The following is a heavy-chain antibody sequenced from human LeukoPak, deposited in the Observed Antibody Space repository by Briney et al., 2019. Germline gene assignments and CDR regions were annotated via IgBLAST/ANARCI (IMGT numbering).Heavy chain of an antibody. Sequence: GGSLRLSCAASGFSFDDYAMHWVRQAPGKGLEWVSLISGDGGGTYYADSVKGRFTISRDNSINSLYLQMNSLRTEDTALYYCAKTYYFGSGYYYYGMDVWGQGTTVTVSS. D-gene: IGHD3-10*01. CDR2: ISGDGGGT. CDR1: GFSFDDYA. CDR3: AKTYYFGSGYYYYGMDV. J-gene: IGHJ6*02. V-gene: IGHV3-43*02.